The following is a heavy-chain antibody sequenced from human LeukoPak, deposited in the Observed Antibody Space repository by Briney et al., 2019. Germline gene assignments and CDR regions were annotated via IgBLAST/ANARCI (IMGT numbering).Heavy chain of an antibody. Sequence: PGRSLRLSCAASGFTFSSYAMHWVRQAPGKGLEWVAVISYDGSNKYYADSVKGRFTISRDNYKNTLYLQMNSLRAEDTAVYYCAREMWKLPHNLDYWGQGTLVTVSS. V-gene: IGHV3-30*04. D-gene: IGHD1-26*01. J-gene: IGHJ4*02. CDR2: ISYDGSNK. CDR1: GFTFSSYA. CDR3: AREMWKLPHNLDY.